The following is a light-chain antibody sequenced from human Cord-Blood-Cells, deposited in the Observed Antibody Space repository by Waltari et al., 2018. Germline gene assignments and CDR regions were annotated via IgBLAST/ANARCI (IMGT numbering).Light chain of an antibody. CDR2: EVS. Sequence: QSALTQPASVSGSPGPSITISCTGTSRDVGGYNFVPWYQQHPGKAPKLMIYEVSNRPSGVSNRFSGSKSGNTASLTISGLQAEDEADYYCSSYTSSSTEVFGGGTKLTVL. CDR1: SRDVGGYNF. V-gene: IGLV2-14*01. J-gene: IGLJ3*02. CDR3: SSYTSSSTEV.